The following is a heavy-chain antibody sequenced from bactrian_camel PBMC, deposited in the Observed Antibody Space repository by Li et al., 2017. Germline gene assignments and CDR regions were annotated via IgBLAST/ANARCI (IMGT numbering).Heavy chain of an antibody. V-gene: IGHV3-3*01. J-gene: IGHJ6*01. CDR1: GYTYNPYP. CDR2: IDTLNTHGGS. D-gene: IGHD1*01. Sequence: HVQLVESGGGSVQAGGSLRLSCEISGYTYNPYPTGLGWFRLAPGKEREEVATIDTLNTHGGSAYADSVKGRFTISEGANTLYLQMNNLRPEDTAVYYCAADRGWLCRDFPFAYSGQGTQVTVS. CDR3: AADRGWLCRDFPFAY.